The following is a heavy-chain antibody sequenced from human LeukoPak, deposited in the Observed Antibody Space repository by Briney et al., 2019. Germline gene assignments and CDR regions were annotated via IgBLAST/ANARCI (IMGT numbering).Heavy chain of an antibody. CDR3: ARVGYTYGYFDY. CDR2: ISSTGRTI. Sequence: GGSLRLSCAASEFTFSTYSMNWVRQAPGKGLEWVSYISSTGRTIFYADSVKGRFTITRDNAKNSVYLQMNRLRAEDTAVYYCARVGYTYGYFDYWGQGALVTVSS. J-gene: IGHJ4*02. V-gene: IGHV3-48*01. CDR1: EFTFSTYS. D-gene: IGHD5-18*01.